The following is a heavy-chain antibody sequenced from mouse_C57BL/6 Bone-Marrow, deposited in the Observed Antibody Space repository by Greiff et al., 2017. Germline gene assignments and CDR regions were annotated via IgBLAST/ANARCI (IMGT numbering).Heavy chain of an antibody. Sequence: EVQLQESGGDLVKPGGSLKLSCAASGFTFSSYGMSWVRQTQDKRLEWVATISSGGSYTYYPDSVKGRFTITLDNAKNTLYLQMSSLKSEDTAMYYCACDGYYTLYLDYWGQGTTLTVSS. CDR2: ISSGGSYT. V-gene: IGHV5-6*01. CDR3: ACDGYYTLYLDY. J-gene: IGHJ2*01. D-gene: IGHD2-3*01. CDR1: GFTFSSYG.